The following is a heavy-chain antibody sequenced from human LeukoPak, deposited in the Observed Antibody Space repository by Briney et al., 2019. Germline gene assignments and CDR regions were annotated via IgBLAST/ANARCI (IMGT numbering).Heavy chain of an antibody. CDR1: GGSFSGYY. CDR3: ARRIVVVPAAPYYFDY. D-gene: IGHD2-2*01. J-gene: IGHJ4*02. CDR2: INHSGST. Sequence: SETLSLTCAVYGGSFSGYYWSWIRQPPGKGLEWIGEINHSGSTNYNPSLKSRVTISVDTSKKQFSLKLSSVTAADTAVYYCARRIVVVPAAPYYFDYWGQGTLVTVSS. V-gene: IGHV4-34*01.